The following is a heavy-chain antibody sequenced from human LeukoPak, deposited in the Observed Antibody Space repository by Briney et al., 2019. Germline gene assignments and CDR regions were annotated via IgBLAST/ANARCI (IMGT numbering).Heavy chain of an antibody. J-gene: IGHJ6*02. D-gene: IGHD3-16*01. CDR3: AKDWGV. CDR1: GFTFSSSG. Sequence: GGSLRLSCTASGFTFSSSGMTWVRQAPGKGLEWVSGIGGSGDGTSYADSVRGRFTISRDNSKNMLHLQMNSLRVEDTAVYYCAKDWGVWGQGTTVTVS. CDR2: IGGSGDGT. V-gene: IGHV3-23*01.